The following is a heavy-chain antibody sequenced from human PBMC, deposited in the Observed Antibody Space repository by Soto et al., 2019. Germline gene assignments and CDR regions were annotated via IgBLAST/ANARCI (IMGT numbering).Heavy chain of an antibody. CDR2: IIPIFGTA. J-gene: IGHJ6*02. CDR3: ALWGFRDGNNSKYNYSGMDV. CDR1: GGTFNRYT. V-gene: IGHV1-69*01. Sequence: VQLVQSGAEVKKPGSSVKLSCKASGGTFNRYTISWVRQAPGQGLEWMGGIIPIFGTANYAQKCQGRVAIIEDDSTSAAYMELRSLRSEDTAVYYCALWGFRDGNNSKYNYSGMDVWGQGTTVTVSS. D-gene: IGHD1-1*01.